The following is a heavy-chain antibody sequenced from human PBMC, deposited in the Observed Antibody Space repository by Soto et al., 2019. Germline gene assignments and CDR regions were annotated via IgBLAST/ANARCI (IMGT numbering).Heavy chain of an antibody. V-gene: IGHV3-21*01. Sequence: GGSLRLSCAASGFTFSTYSMNWVRQAPGRGLEWVSSISSSSSFIYYADSVKGRFTISRDNAKNSLFLQMSSLRAEDTAVYYCAKDRGYSNPSECDYWGQGTLVTVSS. J-gene: IGHJ4*02. D-gene: IGHD4-4*01. CDR1: GFTFSTYS. CDR2: ISSSSSFI. CDR3: AKDRGYSNPSECDY.